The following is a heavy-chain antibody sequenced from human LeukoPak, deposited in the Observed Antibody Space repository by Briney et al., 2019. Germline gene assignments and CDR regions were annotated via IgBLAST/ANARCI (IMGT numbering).Heavy chain of an antibody. V-gene: IGHV1-2*02. D-gene: IGHD1-7*01. CDR3: VRAVSGTLGGAFDI. CDR2: INPNSGVT. Sequence: ASVTVSCKASGYTFIDYFIHWLRQTPGQGLEWLGLINPNSGVTRYAQKFQDRVTMTRDTAAYMELSSLKSDDTAMYYCVRAVSGTLGGAFDIWGQGTAVTVSS. J-gene: IGHJ3*02. CDR1: GYTFIDYF.